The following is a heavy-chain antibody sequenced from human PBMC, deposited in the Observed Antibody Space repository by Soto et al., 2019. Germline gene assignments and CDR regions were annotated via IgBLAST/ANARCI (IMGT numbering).Heavy chain of an antibody. CDR3: ARVRASFDP. J-gene: IGHJ5*02. CDR2: IDHSGYT. CDR1: GGSFSGYY. D-gene: IGHD3-3*01. V-gene: IGHV4-34*01. Sequence: LSLTCAVYGGSFSGYYWNWIRQPPGKGLEWIGKIDHSGYTNYNPSLKSRVTISVDTSKNQFSLRLTSVTAAATAVYYCARVRASFDPWGQGTLVTVSS.